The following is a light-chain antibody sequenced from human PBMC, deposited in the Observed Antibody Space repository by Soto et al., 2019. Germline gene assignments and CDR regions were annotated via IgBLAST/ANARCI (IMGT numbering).Light chain of an antibody. CDR1: QSVRSN. CDR2: DSS. CDR3: QQYNNWPHT. Sequence: DIVMTQSPATLSVSPGERATLSCRASQSVRSNLAWYQQKPGQAPGLLIYDSSTRATGVPARFSGSGSGTEVTLTISRLQSEDFAVYYCQQYNNWPHTFGPGTKLEIE. J-gene: IGKJ2*01. V-gene: IGKV3-15*01.